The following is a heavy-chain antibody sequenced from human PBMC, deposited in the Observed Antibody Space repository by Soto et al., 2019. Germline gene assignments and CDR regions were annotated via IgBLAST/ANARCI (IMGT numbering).Heavy chain of an antibody. D-gene: IGHD3-10*01. J-gene: IGHJ4*02. V-gene: IGHV4-59*08. CDR3: ARHNYGSGSTYFDY. CDR2: IYYSGST. CDR1: GGSISSYY. Sequence: PSKTLSLTCTVSGGSISSYYWSWIRQPPGKGLEWIGYIYYSGSTNYNPSLKSRVTISVDTSKNQFSLKLNSMTAADTAVYYCARHNYGSGSTYFDYWGQGTLVTVSS.